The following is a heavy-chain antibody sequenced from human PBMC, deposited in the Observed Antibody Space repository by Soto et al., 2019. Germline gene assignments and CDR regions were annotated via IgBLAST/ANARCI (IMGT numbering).Heavy chain of an antibody. CDR3: AKDQGTMIVVAPGDFDY. J-gene: IGHJ4*02. CDR1: GFTFSSYA. Sequence: GSLRLSCAASGFTFSSYAMSWVRQAPGKGLEWVSAISGSGGSTYYADSVKGRFTISRDNSKNTLYLQMNSLRAEDTAVYYCAKDQGTMIVVAPGDFDYWGQGTLVTVSS. CDR2: ISGSGGST. D-gene: IGHD3-22*01. V-gene: IGHV3-23*01.